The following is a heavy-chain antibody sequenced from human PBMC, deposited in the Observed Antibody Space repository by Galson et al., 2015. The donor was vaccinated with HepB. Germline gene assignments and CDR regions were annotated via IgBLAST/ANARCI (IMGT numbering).Heavy chain of an antibody. Sequence: SLRLSCAASGFTFSSYSMNWVRQAPGKGLEWVSYISSSSSTIYYADSVKGRFTISRDNAKNSLYLQMNSLRAEDTAVYYCATSRTLWFGELSPAPLWDYWGQGTLVTVSS. CDR2: ISSSSSTI. J-gene: IGHJ4*02. CDR1: GFTFSSYS. D-gene: IGHD3-10*01. V-gene: IGHV3-48*04. CDR3: ATSRTLWFGELSPAPLWDY.